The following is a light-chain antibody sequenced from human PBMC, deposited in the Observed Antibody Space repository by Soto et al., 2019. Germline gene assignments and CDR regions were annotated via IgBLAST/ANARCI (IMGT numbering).Light chain of an antibody. CDR3: QQYGGSPRT. CDR2: AAS. V-gene: IGKV3-15*01. Sequence: EIVMTQSPGTLSVSPGERATLSCRASESVTSNVAWYQQIPGQAPRLLIYAASTRATNIPATFSGSGSGTEFTLTISSLQSEDFAMYYCQQYGGSPRTFGQGTKVDI. J-gene: IGKJ1*01. CDR1: ESVTSN.